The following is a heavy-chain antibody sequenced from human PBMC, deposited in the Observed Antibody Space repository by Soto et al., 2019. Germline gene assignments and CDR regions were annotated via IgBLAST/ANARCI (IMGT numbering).Heavy chain of an antibody. Sequence: PSVTRSPTRPVSDGSNTRWSHYRYSIPHPPGKGLEWIGYIYHSGSTYYNPSLKSRVTISVDRSKNQFSLKLSSVTAADTAVYYCARAPSPWGQGTLVTVSS. V-gene: IGHV4-30-2*01. CDR1: DGSNTRWSHY. CDR3: ARAPSP. J-gene: IGHJ5*02. CDR2: IYHSGST.